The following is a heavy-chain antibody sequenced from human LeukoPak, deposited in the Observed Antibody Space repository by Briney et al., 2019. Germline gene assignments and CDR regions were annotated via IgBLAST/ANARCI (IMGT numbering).Heavy chain of an antibody. CDR2: IYYSGST. Sequence: KTSETLSLTCTVSGGSISSYYWSWIRQPPGKGLEWIGYIYYSGSTNYNPSLKSRVTISVDTSKNQFSLKLSSVTAADTAVYYCARRGSSWQSFHAFDIWGQGTMVTVSS. CDR1: GGSISSYY. V-gene: IGHV4-59*08. J-gene: IGHJ3*02. CDR3: ARRGSSWQSFHAFDI. D-gene: IGHD6-13*01.